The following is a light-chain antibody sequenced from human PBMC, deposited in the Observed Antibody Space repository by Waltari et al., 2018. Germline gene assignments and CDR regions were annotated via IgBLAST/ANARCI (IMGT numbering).Light chain of an antibody. Sequence: QSALTQPASVSGSPGQSITISCSGTSSDVGGFKFVSWYQQHPGKAPKLMIYDVSKRPSGVSNRFSGSKSGNTASLTISGLQAEDEADYYCSSYTISSTLNWVFGGGTKLTVL. CDR3: SSYTISSTLNWV. CDR2: DVS. CDR1: SSDVGGFKF. J-gene: IGLJ3*02. V-gene: IGLV2-14*03.